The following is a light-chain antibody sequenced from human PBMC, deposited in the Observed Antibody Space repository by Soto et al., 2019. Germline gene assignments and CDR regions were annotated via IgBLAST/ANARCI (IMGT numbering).Light chain of an antibody. CDR1: QTINGR. J-gene: IGKJ1*01. Sequence: DIIMTQSPSTLSASVGDRVSSTCRASQTINGRLAWYQLKPGEAPKLLIYEASTLQWGVPSRFSGSGFGTEFTLTISSLQSEDFAVYYCQQYNNWPLQTFGQGTKVDIK. V-gene: IGKV1-5*03. CDR2: EAS. CDR3: QQYNNWPLQT.